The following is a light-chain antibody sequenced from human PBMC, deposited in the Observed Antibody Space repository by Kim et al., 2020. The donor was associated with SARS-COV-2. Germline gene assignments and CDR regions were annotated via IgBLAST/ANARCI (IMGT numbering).Light chain of an antibody. J-gene: IGKJ4*01. Sequence: AVRMTQSPSTLSASTGERVTITCRASQGVNIYLAWYQRKPGKAPRLLIHASSTLHRGVPPRFTVSGAGTDFTLTINSLQSEDFATYYCRQYYTYPLTFGGGTKVYIK. CDR1: QGVNIY. CDR3: RQYYTYPLT. CDR2: ASS. V-gene: IGKV1-8*01.